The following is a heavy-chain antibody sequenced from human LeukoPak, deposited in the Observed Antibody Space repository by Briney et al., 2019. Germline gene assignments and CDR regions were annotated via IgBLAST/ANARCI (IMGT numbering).Heavy chain of an antibody. D-gene: IGHD3-10*01. CDR1: GFTFATTW. Sequence: GGSLRLSCAASGFTFATTWMHWVRQAPGKGRVWVSLINNDGGSTNYADSVKGRFTISRDNAKNTLYLQMKSLRAEDTAVYYCVIGGTYGSGSWGQGTLVTVSS. V-gene: IGHV3-74*01. CDR2: INNDGGST. J-gene: IGHJ4*02. CDR3: VIGGTYGSGS.